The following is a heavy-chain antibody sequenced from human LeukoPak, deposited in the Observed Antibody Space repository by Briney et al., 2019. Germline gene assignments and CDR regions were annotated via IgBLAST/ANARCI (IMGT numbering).Heavy chain of an antibody. V-gene: IGHV4-34*01. D-gene: IGHD6-13*01. Sequence: SETLSLTCAVYGGSFSGYYWSWIRQPPGKGLEWIGEINHSGSTNYNPSLKSRVTISVDTSKNQFSLKLSSVTAADTAVYYCASRVTAAAGTGWFDPWGQGTLVTVSS. CDR1: GGSFSGYY. CDR2: INHSGST. J-gene: IGHJ5*02. CDR3: ASRVTAAAGTGWFDP.